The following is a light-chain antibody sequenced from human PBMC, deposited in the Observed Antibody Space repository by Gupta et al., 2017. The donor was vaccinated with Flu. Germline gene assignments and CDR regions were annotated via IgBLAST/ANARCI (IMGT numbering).Light chain of an antibody. CDR2: AAS. CDR3: QQSYNSPFN. Sequence: DIRMTQSPSSLSASVGDRVSITCRPSQNINSYLNWYQQRPGKAPKLLIYAASRLKTGVPSRFSGGASGTDFILTISSRQPEDFAIYYCQQSYNSPFNFGQGTMLDIK. V-gene: IGKV1-39*01. CDR1: QNINSY. J-gene: IGKJ2*01.